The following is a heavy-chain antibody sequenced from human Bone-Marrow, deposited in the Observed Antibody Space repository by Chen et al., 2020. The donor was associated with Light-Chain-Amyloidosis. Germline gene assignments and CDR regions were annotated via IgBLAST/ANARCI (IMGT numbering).Heavy chain of an antibody. CDR1: GDSIRGTNYY. J-gene: IGHJ4*02. D-gene: IGHD1-26*01. V-gene: IGHV4-39*07. CDR3: ARGRGGGWGSYYD. CDR2: ISYDGYT. Sequence: QLQLQESGPGLVKPSETLSLTCTVSGDSIRGTNYYWGWIRQPPGEGLEWIGTISYDGYTYYNPSLKSRLTISVDTSKKQLSLKLSSVTAADTAVYYCARGRGGGWGSYYDWGQGTLVTVSS.